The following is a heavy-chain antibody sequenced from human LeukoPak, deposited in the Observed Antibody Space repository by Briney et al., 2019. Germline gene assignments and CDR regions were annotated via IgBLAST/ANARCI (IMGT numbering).Heavy chain of an antibody. Sequence: GESLQISCKGSGYSFTSYWIGWVRQMPGKGLEWMGIIYPGDSDTRYSPSFQGQVTISADKSISTAYLQWSSLKASDTAMYYCARRYSGSYDYCVYMELWREGTTVTVSS. D-gene: IGHD1-26*01. V-gene: IGHV5-51*01. CDR1: GYSFTSYW. CDR2: IYPGDSDT. J-gene: IGHJ6*03. CDR3: ARRYSGSYDYCVYMEL.